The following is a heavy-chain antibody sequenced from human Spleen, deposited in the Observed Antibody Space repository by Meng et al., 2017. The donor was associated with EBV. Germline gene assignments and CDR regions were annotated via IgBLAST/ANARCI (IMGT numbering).Heavy chain of an antibody. CDR2: ISAYNGNT. CDR3: ARNPLSGYSGYDY. J-gene: IGHJ4*02. D-gene: IGHD5-12*01. CDR1: GDTSTSHG. Sequence: GQSGAEVKTPGPSVWDSCKASGDTSTSHGIARVRQAPGKVLEWMGWISAYNGNTNYTQKFHDRVTMTTDTYTSTAYMELRGLRSDDTAVYYCARNPLSGYSGYDYWGQGTLVTVSS. V-gene: IGHV1-18*01.